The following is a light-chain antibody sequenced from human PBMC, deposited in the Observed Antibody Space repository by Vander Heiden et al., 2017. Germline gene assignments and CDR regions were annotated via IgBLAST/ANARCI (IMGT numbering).Light chain of an antibody. CDR1: QSLLNSNGNTY. CDR3: MARVEIL. CDR2: LGF. Sequence: DIVLTQSPLILPVTPGGPASISCIPSQSLLNSNGNTYLDWYLQMRGRSPQLLMYLGFSRASRVPDRFSVSGSGTDFTLEISRVGVGYVGVYYCMARVEILFGQETKLEIK. V-gene: IGKV2-28*01. J-gene: IGKJ2*01.